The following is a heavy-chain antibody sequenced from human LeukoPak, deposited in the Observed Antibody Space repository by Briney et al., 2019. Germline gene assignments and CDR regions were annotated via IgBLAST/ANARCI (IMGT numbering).Heavy chain of an antibody. V-gene: IGHV4-59*12. CDR1: GGSIGSYY. J-gene: IGHJ4*02. D-gene: IGHD3-22*01. Sequence: SETLSLTCTVSGGSIGSYYWSWIRQPPGKGLEWIGYVYYSGSTNYNPSLKSRVTISVDKSKNQFSLKLSSVTAADTAVYYCTTYYYDSSGYYAPDWGQGTLVTVSS. CDR2: VYYSGST. CDR3: TTYYYDSSGYYAPD.